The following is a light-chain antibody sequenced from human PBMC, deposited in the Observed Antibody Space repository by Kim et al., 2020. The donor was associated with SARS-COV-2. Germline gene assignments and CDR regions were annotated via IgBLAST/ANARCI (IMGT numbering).Light chain of an antibody. CDR2: AAS. CDR1: QGISNY. CDR3: QQCKGAPLT. Sequence: DIQMTQSQSSLSASVGDRVTITCRASQGISNYLAWYQQKPGKVPKLLIYAASALRSGVTSRFSGSGSGTDFTLTITSLQPEDVVVYYFQQCKGAPLTFSHGTKVEI. J-gene: IGKJ1*01. V-gene: IGKV1-27*01.